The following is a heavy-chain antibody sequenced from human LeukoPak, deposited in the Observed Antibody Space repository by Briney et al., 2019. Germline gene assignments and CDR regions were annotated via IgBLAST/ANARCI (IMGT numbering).Heavy chain of an antibody. V-gene: IGHV3-23*01. CDR2: ISDSGVST. Sequence: RAGGSLRLSCAASGFTISIYAMTWVRQAPGKGLEWVSGISDSGVSTNYADSVKGRFTISRDNSKNTLYLQMSSLRAEDTAVYYCAKEGRYISRGYFDYWGQGSLVTVSS. J-gene: IGHJ4*02. CDR3: AKEGRYISRGYFDY. D-gene: IGHD2-2*02. CDR1: GFTISIYA.